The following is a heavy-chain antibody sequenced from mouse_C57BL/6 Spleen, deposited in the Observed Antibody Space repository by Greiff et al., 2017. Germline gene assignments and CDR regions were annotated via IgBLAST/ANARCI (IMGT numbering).Heavy chain of an antibody. V-gene: IGHV5-4*01. CDR3: ASEKGNCYAMDY. CDR2: ISAGGSYT. J-gene: IGHJ4*01. Sequence: EVHLVESGGGLVKPGASLKLSCAASGFTFSSYAMSWVRQTPGKRLEWVATISAGGSYTYYPDNVKGRSTISRDNAKNTLYLQMSHLKSEDTARYYCASEKGNCYAMDYWGQGTTVTVAS. CDR1: GFTFSSYA. D-gene: IGHD2-1*01.